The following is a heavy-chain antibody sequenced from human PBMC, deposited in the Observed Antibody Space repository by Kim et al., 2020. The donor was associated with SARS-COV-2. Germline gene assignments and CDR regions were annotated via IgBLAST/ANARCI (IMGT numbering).Heavy chain of an antibody. V-gene: IGHV3-23*01. J-gene: IGHJ4*02. CDR2: SGGGT. Sequence: SGGGTYYADSVRCRFTITRDNSKNTLYLQMKGLRAEDTALYYCTRTPPDYWGQGTLVTVSS. CDR3: TRTPPDY.